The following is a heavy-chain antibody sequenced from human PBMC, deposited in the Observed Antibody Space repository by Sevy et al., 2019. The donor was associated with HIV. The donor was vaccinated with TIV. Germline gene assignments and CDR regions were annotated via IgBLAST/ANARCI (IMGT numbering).Heavy chain of an antibody. D-gene: IGHD1-1*01. V-gene: IGHV3-48*02. Sequence: GGSLRLSCAASGFKFSVYSMNWVRRAPGKGLEWISCRTSDTRTIKYAESVKGRFTIYRDNARNSVYLQMNSLRDEDTAAYYCARSVEGHFDYWGQGTLVTVSS. J-gene: IGHJ4*02. CDR3: ARSVEGHFDY. CDR2: RTSDTRTI. CDR1: GFKFSVYS.